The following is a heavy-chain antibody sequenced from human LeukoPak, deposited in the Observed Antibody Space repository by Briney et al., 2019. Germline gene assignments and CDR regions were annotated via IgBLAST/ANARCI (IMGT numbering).Heavy chain of an antibody. Sequence: ASVKVSCKASGYTFTSYDINWMRQATGQGLEGMGWMNPNSGNTGYAQKFQGRVTMTRNTSISTAYMELSSLRSEDTAVYYCARARITMVRGVIGYYYYYMDVWGKGTTVTVSS. CDR1: GYTFTSYD. CDR2: MNPNSGNT. J-gene: IGHJ6*03. D-gene: IGHD3-10*01. V-gene: IGHV1-8*01. CDR3: ARARITMVRGVIGYYYYYMDV.